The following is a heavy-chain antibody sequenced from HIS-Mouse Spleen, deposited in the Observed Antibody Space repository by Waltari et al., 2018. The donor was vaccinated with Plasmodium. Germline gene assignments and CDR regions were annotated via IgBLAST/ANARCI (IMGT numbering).Heavy chain of an antibody. CDR1: GYTFTGYY. V-gene: IGHV1-2*02. Sequence: QVQLVQSGAEVKKPGASVKVSCKASGYTFTGYYMPWVRQAPGQGLEWMGWITPNSGGTTYAQKCQGRVTMTRDTSISTAYMELSRLRSDDTAVYYCARVLGYKAAAGTFVEYFQHWGQGTLVTVSS. J-gene: IGHJ1*01. D-gene: IGHD6-13*01. CDR3: ARVLGYKAAAGTFVEYFQH. CDR2: ITPNSGGT.